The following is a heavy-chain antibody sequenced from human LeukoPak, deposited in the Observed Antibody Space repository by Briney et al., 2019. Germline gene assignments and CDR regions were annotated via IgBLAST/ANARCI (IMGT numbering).Heavy chain of an antibody. D-gene: IGHD5-18*01. V-gene: IGHV3-74*01. Sequence: GGSLRLSCAASGFSFSVYWMHWGRQAPGKGLVWVAHINEDGTSASHADSVKGRFTISRDNAKNTLYLQMNSLTVEDTAVYYCARVPTNSYGFGQWGQGSLVTVSS. CDR3: ARVPTNSYGFGQ. CDR2: INEDGTSA. CDR1: GFSFSVYW. J-gene: IGHJ4*02.